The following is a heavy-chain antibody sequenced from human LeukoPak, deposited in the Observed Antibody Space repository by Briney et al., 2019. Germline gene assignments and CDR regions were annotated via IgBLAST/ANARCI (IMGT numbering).Heavy chain of an antibody. V-gene: IGHV3-30*02. Sequence: GGSLRLSCAASGFTFSSYGMHWVRQAPGKGLEWVAFIRYDGSNKYYADSAKGRFTISRDNSKNTLYLQMNSLRAEDTAVYYCAKDQRVVVPAASTLDYWGQGTLVTVSS. CDR3: AKDQRVVVPAASTLDY. CDR2: IRYDGSNK. J-gene: IGHJ4*02. CDR1: GFTFSSYG. D-gene: IGHD2-2*01.